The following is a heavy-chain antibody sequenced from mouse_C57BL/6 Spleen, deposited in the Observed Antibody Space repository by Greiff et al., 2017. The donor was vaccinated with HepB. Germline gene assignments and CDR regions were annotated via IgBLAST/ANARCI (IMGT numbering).Heavy chain of an antibody. V-gene: IGHV2-2*01. CDR1: GFSLTSYG. D-gene: IGHD3-2*01. Sequence: QVQLKESGPGLVQPSQSLSITCTVSGFSLTSYGVHWVRQSPGKGLEWLGVIWSGGSTDYNAAFISRLSISKDNSKSQVFFKMNSLQADDTAIYYCARSDSRAAVAYWGQGTLVTVSA. CDR2: IWSGGST. CDR3: ARSDSRAAVAY. J-gene: IGHJ3*01.